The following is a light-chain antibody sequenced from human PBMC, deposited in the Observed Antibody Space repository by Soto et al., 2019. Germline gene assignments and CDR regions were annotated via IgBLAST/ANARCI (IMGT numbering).Light chain of an antibody. CDR1: TGAVTSGHY. J-gene: IGLJ1*01. CDR2: DTN. Sequence: QAVVTQEPSLTVSPGGTVTLTCGSSTGAVTSGHYPHWFQQKSGQAPRTLIYDTNNRHSWTPARFSGSLLGGKGALTLSDAQPEDEADYYCFLIYPGVGEVFGTGTKVTVL. CDR3: FLIYPGVGEV. V-gene: IGLV7-46*01.